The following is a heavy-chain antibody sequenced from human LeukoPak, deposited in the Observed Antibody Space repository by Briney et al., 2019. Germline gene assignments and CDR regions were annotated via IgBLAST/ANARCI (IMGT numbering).Heavy chain of an antibody. V-gene: IGHV1-8*01. CDR1: GYTFTSYD. CDR3: ARVSDFWSGYGY. D-gene: IGHD3-3*01. Sequence: ASVKVSCKASGYTFTSYDINWVRQATGQGLEWMGWMNPNSGNTGYAQKFQGRVTMTRNTSISTAYMELSSLRSEDTAVYHCARVSDFWSGYGYWGQGTLVTVSS. CDR2: MNPNSGNT. J-gene: IGHJ4*02.